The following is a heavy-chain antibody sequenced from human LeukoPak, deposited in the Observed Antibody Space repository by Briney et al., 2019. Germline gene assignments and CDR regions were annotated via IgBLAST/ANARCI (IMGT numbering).Heavy chain of an antibody. CDR1: GGSISSGGYY. Sequence: TSQTLSLTCTVSGGSISSGGYYWSWIRQHPGKGLEWIGYIYYSGSTYYNPSLKSRVTISVDTSKNQFSLKLSSVTAADTAVYYCARGLWFGESYYFDYWGQGTLVTVSS. V-gene: IGHV4-31*03. CDR3: ARGLWFGESYYFDY. CDR2: IYYSGST. D-gene: IGHD3-10*01. J-gene: IGHJ4*02.